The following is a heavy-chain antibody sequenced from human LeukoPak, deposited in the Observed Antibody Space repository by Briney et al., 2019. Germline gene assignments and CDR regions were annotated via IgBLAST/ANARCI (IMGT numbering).Heavy chain of an antibody. CDR2: ISSSSSYI. V-gene: IGHV3-21*01. CDR3: ARDRSYGQPLLYYYGMDV. J-gene: IGHJ6*02. D-gene: IGHD5-18*01. CDR1: GFTFSSYS. Sequence: GGSLRLSCAASGFTFSSYSMNWVRQAPGKGLEWVSSISSSSSYICYADSVKGRFTISRDNAKNSLYLQMNSLRAEDTAVYYCARDRSYGQPLLYYYGMDVWGQGTTVTVSS.